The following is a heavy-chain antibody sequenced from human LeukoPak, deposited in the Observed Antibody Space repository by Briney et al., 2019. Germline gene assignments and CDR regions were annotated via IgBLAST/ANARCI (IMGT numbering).Heavy chain of an antibody. J-gene: IGHJ4*02. CDR3: ARDRGYYFDY. CDR2: ISSSSSTI. CDR1: GFTFKTYS. V-gene: IGHV3-48*02. Sequence: GGSLRLSCAASGFTFKTYSMNWVRQTPGKGLKWISFISSSSSTIYYADSVKGRFTISRDNAKDSLFLQMKSLRDEDTAVYYCARDRGYYFDYWGQGILVTVSS.